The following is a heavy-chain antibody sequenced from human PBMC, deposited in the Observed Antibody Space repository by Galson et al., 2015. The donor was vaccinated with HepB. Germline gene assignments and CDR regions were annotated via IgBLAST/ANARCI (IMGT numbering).Heavy chain of an antibody. D-gene: IGHD3-22*01. Sequence: SVKVSCKASGYTFTNFYIHWVRQAPGQGLEWMGLINPSDGSTSYHQRFQGRVTMTRDTSTSTIYMEMRNLRSEDTAVYYCAKEAYSDVSGPFDSWGQGTLVTVSS. CDR1: GYTFTNFY. J-gene: IGHJ4*02. CDR2: INPSDGST. CDR3: AKEAYSDVSGPFDS. V-gene: IGHV1-46*01.